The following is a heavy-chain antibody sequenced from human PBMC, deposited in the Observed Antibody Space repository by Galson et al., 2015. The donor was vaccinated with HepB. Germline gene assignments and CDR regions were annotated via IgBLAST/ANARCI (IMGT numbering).Heavy chain of an antibody. CDR1: GGTFSSYA. V-gene: IGHV1-69*13. Sequence: SVKVSCKASGGTFSSYAISWVRQAPGQGLEWMGGIIPIFGTANYAQKFQGRVTITADESTSTACMELSSLRSEDTAVYYCARDAGTAAAGGDYYYYYYMDVWGKGTTVTVSS. CDR2: IIPIFGTA. J-gene: IGHJ6*03. D-gene: IGHD6-13*01. CDR3: ARDAGTAAAGGDYYYYYYMDV.